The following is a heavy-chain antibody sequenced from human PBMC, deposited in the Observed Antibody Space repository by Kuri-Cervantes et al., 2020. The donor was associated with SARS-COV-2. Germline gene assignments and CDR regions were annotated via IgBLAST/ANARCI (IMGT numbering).Heavy chain of an antibody. CDR3: ASWDRGGIAAAGNY. Sequence: GESLKISCKCSGYSFTSYWIGLVRQMPGKGLEWMGIIDPDDYDTRYSPSFQGQFTISADKSISTAYLPWSSLKASDTAMYYCASWDRGGIAAAGNYWGQGTLVTVSS. CDR2: IDPDDYDT. V-gene: IGHV5-51*01. CDR1: GYSFTSYW. J-gene: IGHJ4*02. D-gene: IGHD6-13*01.